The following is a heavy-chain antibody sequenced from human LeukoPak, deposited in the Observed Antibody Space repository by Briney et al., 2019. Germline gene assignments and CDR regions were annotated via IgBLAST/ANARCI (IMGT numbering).Heavy chain of an antibody. CDR2: IYYSGST. Sequence: PSETLSLTCTVSGGSISSYYWSWIRQPPGKGLEWIGYIYYSGSTNYNPSLKSRVTISVDTSKNQFSLKLSSVTAPDTAVYYCARGDRGSWFDPWGQGTLVTVSS. D-gene: IGHD3-10*01. J-gene: IGHJ5*02. V-gene: IGHV4-59*08. CDR1: GGSISSYY. CDR3: ARGDRGSWFDP.